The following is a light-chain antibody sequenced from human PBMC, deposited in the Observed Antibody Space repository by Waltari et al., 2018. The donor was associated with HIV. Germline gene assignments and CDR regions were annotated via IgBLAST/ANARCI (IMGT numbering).Light chain of an antibody. CDR3: QQYNNWPPLT. Sequence: EIVMTQSPATLSVSPGERATLSCRASQGVSSNLAWYQQKAGQAPRLLIYGASTRATGIPARFSGSGSGTEFTLTISSLQSEDFAVYYCQQYNNWPPLTFGGGTKVEIK. V-gene: IGKV3-15*01. CDR2: GAS. J-gene: IGKJ4*01. CDR1: QGVSSN.